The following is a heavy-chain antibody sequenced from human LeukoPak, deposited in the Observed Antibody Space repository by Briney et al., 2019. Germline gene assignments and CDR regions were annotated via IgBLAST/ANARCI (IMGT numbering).Heavy chain of an antibody. CDR1: GFTFSSYG. CDR2: ISYDGSNE. D-gene: IGHD2-2*01. Sequence: PGGSLRLSCAASGFTFSSYGMHGVRQSPGKGLEGGAVISYDGSNEYYADSVKGRFTISRDNAKNSLYLQMNGLRAEDTAVYYCARCPVGSNYYLYMDVWGKGTTVTVSS. V-gene: IGHV3-30*03. J-gene: IGHJ6*03. CDR3: ARCPVGSNYYLYMDV.